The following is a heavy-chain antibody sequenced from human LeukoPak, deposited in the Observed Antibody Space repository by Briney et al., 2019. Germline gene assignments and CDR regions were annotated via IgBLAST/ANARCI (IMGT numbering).Heavy chain of an antibody. CDR2: ISSSSDYI. D-gene: IGHD1-26*01. Sequence: GGSLRLSCATSGFTFSIFTMNWFRQTPEKGLEWVSFISSSSDYIYYADSVRGRFTISRDNAQNSLYLEMSSLRAEDTAVYYCAKDQAGWEPYFFDYWGQGTLVTISS. J-gene: IGHJ4*02. V-gene: IGHV3-21*04. CDR1: GFTFSIFT. CDR3: AKDQAGWEPYFFDY.